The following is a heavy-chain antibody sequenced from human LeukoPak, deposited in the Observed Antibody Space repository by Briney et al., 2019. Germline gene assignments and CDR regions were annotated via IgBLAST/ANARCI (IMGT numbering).Heavy chain of an antibody. V-gene: IGHV3-23*01. D-gene: IGHD6-13*01. CDR1: GFTFSSYA. CDR3: AKGRYSSSWCNLGRGYYYGMDV. CDR2: ISGSGGST. J-gene: IGHJ6*02. Sequence: GGSLRLSCAASGFTFSSYAMSWVRQAPGKGLEWDSAISGSGGSTYYADSVKGRFTISRDNSKNTLYLQMNSLRAEDTAVYYCAKGRYSSSWCNLGRGYYYGMDVWGQGTTVTVSS.